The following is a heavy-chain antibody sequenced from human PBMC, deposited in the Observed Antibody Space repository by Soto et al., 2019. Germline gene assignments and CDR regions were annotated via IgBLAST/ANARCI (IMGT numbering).Heavy chain of an antibody. J-gene: IGHJ6*02. CDR1: GFTFSSYR. V-gene: IGHV3-48*01. Sequence: GGSLRLSCASSGFTFSSYRMNLVRQAPGKGLEWVSYISSSSSTICNADSVKGRFTISRDNAKNSLYLQMNSLRAEDTAVYYCARGSKAHYYGMDVWGQGTTVTVSS. CDR3: ARGSKAHYYGMDV. CDR2: ISSSSSTI.